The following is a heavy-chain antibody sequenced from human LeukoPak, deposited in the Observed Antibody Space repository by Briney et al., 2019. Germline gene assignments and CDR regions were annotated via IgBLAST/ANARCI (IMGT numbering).Heavy chain of an antibody. CDR1: GFTFSSYA. CDR2: IKQDGSEK. Sequence: GGSLRLSCAASGFTFSSYAMSWVRQAPGKGLEWVANIKQDGSEKYYVDSVKGRFTISRDNAKNSLYLQMNSLRAEDTAVYYCARCSSSWGYYYYYYMDVWGKGTTVTVSS. J-gene: IGHJ6*03. V-gene: IGHV3-7*01. D-gene: IGHD6-13*01. CDR3: ARCSSSWGYYYYYYMDV.